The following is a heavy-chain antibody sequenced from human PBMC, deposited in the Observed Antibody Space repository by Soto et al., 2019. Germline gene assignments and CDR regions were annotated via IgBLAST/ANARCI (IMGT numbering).Heavy chain of an antibody. CDR2: ILYDGSNK. CDR1: GFTFSNYG. D-gene: IGHD3-10*01. CDR3: ARDPGRGEPPFDH. Sequence: GGSLRLSCAASGFTFSNYGMHWARQAPGKGLEWVAAILYDGSNKYYADSVRGRFIISRDNSKNMLYLQMNSLRVEDTAVYKCARDPGRGEPPFDHWGQGTLVTVSS. V-gene: IGHV3-33*01. J-gene: IGHJ4*02.